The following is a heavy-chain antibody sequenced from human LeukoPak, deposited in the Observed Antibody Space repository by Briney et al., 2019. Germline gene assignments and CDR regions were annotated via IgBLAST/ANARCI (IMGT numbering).Heavy chain of an antibody. CDR2: IYHSGSA. D-gene: IGHD2-2*01. CDR3: ARGPSTSGYCSSTSCYGRYGMDV. Sequence: SETLSLTCAVSGGSISSGGYSWSWIRQPPGKGLEWIGYIYHSGSAYYNPSLKSRVTISVDRSKNQFSLKLSSVTAADTAVYYCARGPSTSGYCSSTSCYGRYGMDVWGQGTTVTVSS. J-gene: IGHJ6*02. CDR1: GGSISSGGYS. V-gene: IGHV4-30-2*01.